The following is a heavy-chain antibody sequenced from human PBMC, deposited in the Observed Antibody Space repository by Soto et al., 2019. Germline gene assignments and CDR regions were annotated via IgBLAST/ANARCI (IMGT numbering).Heavy chain of an antibody. V-gene: IGHV3-48*03. CDR2: ISSGGGTK. D-gene: IGHD6-13*01. J-gene: IGHJ4*02. Sequence: PGGSLRLSCAPSGFPFSTYEMSWVRQAPGKGLEWVSYISSGGGTKYYADSVKGRFTISRDNAKNSLYLQMNSLRAEDTAVYYCTRIAASGTKFDYWGQGTRVTVSS. CDR1: GFPFSTYE. CDR3: TRIAASGTKFDY.